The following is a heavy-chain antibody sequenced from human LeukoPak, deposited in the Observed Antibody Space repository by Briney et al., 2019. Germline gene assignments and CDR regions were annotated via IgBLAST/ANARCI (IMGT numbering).Heavy chain of an antibody. CDR1: GITLSNYG. V-gene: IGHV3-23*01. CDR2: ISDSGGRT. Sequence: GGSLRLSCAVSGITLSNYGMSWVRQAPGKGLEWVAGISDSGGRTNYADSVKGRFIIYRENPKNTLYLQMNSLRAEDTAVYFCAKRGVVIRVILVGFHKEAYYFDSWGQGALVTVSS. J-gene: IGHJ4*02. D-gene: IGHD3-22*01. CDR3: AKRGVVIRVILVGFHKEAYYFDS.